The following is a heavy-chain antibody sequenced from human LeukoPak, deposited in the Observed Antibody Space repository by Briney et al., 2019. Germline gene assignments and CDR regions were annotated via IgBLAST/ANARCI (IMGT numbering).Heavy chain of an antibody. CDR2: ISYDGSNK. J-gene: IGHJ4*02. V-gene: IGHV3-30*18. CDR3: AKGGKAYYYDSNGYLDY. D-gene: IGHD3-22*01. Sequence: GGSLRLSCAASGFTFSSYGMHWVRQAPGKGLEWVAVISYDGSNKYYADSVKGRFTISRDNSKNTLHLQMNSLRAEDTAVYYCAKGGKAYYYDSNGYLDYWGQGTLVTVSS. CDR1: GFTFSSYG.